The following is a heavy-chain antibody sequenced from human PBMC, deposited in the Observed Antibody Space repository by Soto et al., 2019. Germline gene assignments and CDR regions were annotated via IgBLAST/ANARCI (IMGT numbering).Heavy chain of an antibody. J-gene: IGHJ3*02. CDR3: ARFRRCSGSTCDPSFGFDM. Sequence: QAQLVQSGPEVKKPGASVKVSCKASGYTFSTHGLSWVRQAPGQGLEWMGWITPSNGNTNYAQKLQGRLSMTTDTSTNTGDMEVRSLRSDDTAVYYYARFRRCSGSTCDPSFGFDMWGQGTVVTVSS. CDR2: ITPSNGNT. V-gene: IGHV1-18*01. D-gene: IGHD2-15*01. CDR1: GYTFSTHG.